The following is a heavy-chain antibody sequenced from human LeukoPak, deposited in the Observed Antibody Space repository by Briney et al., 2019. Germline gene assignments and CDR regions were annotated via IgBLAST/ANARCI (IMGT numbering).Heavy chain of an antibody. CDR2: IYHSGST. CDR1: GYSISSGYY. CDR3: ARDQREYYYDSSGYYDAFDI. Sequence: SETLSLTCTVSGYSISSGYYWGWIRQPPGKGLEWIGSIYHSGSTYYNPSLKSRVTISVDTSKNQFSLKLSSVTAADTAVYYCARDQREYYYDSSGYYDAFDIWGQGTMVTVSS. V-gene: IGHV4-38-2*02. J-gene: IGHJ3*02. D-gene: IGHD3-22*01.